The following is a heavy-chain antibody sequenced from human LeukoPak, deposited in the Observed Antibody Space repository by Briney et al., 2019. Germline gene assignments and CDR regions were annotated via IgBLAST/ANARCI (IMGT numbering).Heavy chain of an antibody. CDR3: ARAGGEAVAGLYYFDY. Sequence: SETLSLTCTASGYSISSGYYWGWIRQPPGKGLEWIGSIYHSGSTYYNPSLKSRVTISVDTSKNQFSLKLSSVTAADTAVYYCARAGGEAVAGLYYFDYWGQGTLVTVSS. V-gene: IGHV4-38-2*02. J-gene: IGHJ4*02. D-gene: IGHD6-19*01. CDR2: IYHSGST. CDR1: GYSISSGYY.